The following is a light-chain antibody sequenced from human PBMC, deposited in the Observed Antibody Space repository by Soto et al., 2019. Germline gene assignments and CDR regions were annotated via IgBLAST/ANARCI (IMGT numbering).Light chain of an antibody. V-gene: IGKV1-6*01. CDR1: QDIRKD. J-gene: IGKJ2*01. Sequence: AIQMTQSPSSLSASVGDRVTITCRASQDIRKDLGWYQQKPGKAPKALVYGASTLQSGVPSRFSGSGSGTDFTLTISSLQHEDFAAYYCLQDYSYPFTFGQGTKLEMK. CDR2: GAS. CDR3: LQDYSYPFT.